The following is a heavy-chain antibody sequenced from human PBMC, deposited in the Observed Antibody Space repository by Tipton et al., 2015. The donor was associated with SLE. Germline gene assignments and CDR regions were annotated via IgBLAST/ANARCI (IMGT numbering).Heavy chain of an antibody. V-gene: IGHV1-18*01. CDR3: ARQDRNQRELKGCYYYMGV. J-gene: IGHJ6*03. Sequence: QLVQSGAEVKKPGASVKVSCKASGYTFTSYGISWVRQAPGQGLEWMGWISAYNGNTNYAQKLQGRVTMTPDTSTSAAYMELRSLRPDDSAVYYCARQDRNQRELKGCYYYMGVWGKGTTVTVSS. CDR1: GYTFTSYG. CDR2: ISAYNGNT. D-gene: IGHD1-7*01.